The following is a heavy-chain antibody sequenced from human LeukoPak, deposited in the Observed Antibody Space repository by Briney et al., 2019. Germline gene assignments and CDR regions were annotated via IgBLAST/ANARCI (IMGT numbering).Heavy chain of an antibody. D-gene: IGHD3-16*01. CDR3: ARDLKYLYPGGAFDI. Sequence: ASVKVSCKASGYTFTGSYMHWVRQAPGQALEWMGWINPNSGGTNYAQKFQGRVTMTRDTSISTAYMELSRLRSDDTAVYYCARDLKYLYPGGAFDIWGQGTMVTVSS. CDR2: INPNSGGT. J-gene: IGHJ3*02. CDR1: GYTFTGSY. V-gene: IGHV1-2*02.